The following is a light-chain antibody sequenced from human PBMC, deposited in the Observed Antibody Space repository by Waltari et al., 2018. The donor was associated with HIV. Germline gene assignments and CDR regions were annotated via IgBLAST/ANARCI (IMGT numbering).Light chain of an antibody. Sequence: SYELTQPPSMSVSPGQTANFTCSGDTLGDKYTCWYQPKSGQSPVLVIYEDIKRPSGIPERFSGSNSGNKATLTISGTLAMDEAIYFCQAWASNTVVFGGGTKLTVL. J-gene: IGLJ3*02. CDR2: EDI. CDR3: QAWASNTVV. CDR1: TLGDKY. V-gene: IGLV3-1*01.